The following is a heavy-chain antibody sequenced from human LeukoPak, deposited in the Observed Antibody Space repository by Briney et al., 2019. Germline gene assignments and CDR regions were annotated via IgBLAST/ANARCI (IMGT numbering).Heavy chain of an antibody. CDR1: GGSFSGYY. J-gene: IGHJ1*01. Sequence: SETLSLTCAVYGGSFSGYYWSWIRQPPGKGLEWIGEINHSGSTNYNPSLKSRVTISVDTSKNQLSLKLSSVTAADTAVYYCARVSLYYDFWSGYIRSEYFQHWGQGTLVTVSS. V-gene: IGHV4-34*01. CDR3: ARVSLYYDFWSGYIRSEYFQH. D-gene: IGHD3-3*01. CDR2: INHSGST.